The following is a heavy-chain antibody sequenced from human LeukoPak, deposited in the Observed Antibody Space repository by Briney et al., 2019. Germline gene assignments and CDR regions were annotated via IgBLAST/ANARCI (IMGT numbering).Heavy chain of an antibody. CDR3: ARYNDY. Sequence: GGSLRLSCAASGFTFSSYSMNWVRQAPGKGLEYVSAISSNGGSTYYANSVKGRFTISRDNSKNTLYLQMGSLRAEDMAVYYCARYNDYWGQGTLVSVSS. CDR2: ISSNGGST. V-gene: IGHV3-64*01. D-gene: IGHD1-1*01. J-gene: IGHJ4*02. CDR1: GFTFSSYS.